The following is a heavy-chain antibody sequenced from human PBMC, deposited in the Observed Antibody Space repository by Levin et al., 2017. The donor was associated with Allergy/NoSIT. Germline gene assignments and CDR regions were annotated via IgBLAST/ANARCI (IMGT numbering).Heavy chain of an antibody. CDR3: ARVPMGFKNSFDH. CDR1: GGSFSGY. CDR2: ISHSGIT. D-gene: IGHD1-26*01. Sequence: MPSETLSLTCGVYGGSFSGYWSWIRQPPGKGLEWIGEISHSGITNYNPSLESRVTMSVDTSKNQFSLKLSSVTAADTAIYYCARVPMGFKNSFDHWGQGTLVTVSS. V-gene: IGHV4-34*01. J-gene: IGHJ5*02.